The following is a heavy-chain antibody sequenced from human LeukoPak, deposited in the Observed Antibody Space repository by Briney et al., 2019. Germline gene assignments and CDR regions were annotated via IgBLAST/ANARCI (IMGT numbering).Heavy chain of an antibody. D-gene: IGHD3-10*01. J-gene: IGHJ6*03. V-gene: IGHV1-18*04. CDR3: ARWGSGSIHYYYYYLDV. CDR2: ISGYNGIP. Sequence: GASVKVSCKASGYTFTGYYMHWVRQAPGQGLEWMGWISGYNGIPLYAQKFQGRVSMTTDTSTSTAYMEVRGLRSDDTAVYYCARWGSGSIHYYYYYLDVWGKGTTVTVSS. CDR1: GYTFTGYY.